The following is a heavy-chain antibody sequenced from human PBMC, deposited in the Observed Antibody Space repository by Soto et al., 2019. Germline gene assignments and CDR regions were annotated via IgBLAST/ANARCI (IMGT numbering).Heavy chain of an antibody. Sequence: SETLSLTCAVYGGSFSGYYWSWIRQPPGKGLEWIGEINHSGSTNYNPSLKSRVTISVDTSKNQFSLKLSSVTAADTAVYYCARGIAARPRRYYFDYWGQGTLVTVSS. J-gene: IGHJ4*02. CDR3: ARGIAARPRRYYFDY. V-gene: IGHV4-34*01. D-gene: IGHD6-6*01. CDR2: INHSGST. CDR1: GGSFSGYY.